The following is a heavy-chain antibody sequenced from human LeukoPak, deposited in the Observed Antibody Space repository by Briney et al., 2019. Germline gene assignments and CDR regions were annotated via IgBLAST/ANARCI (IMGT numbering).Heavy chain of an antibody. CDR3: ATIGYSYGYASENFDY. CDR2: IYYSGST. D-gene: IGHD5-18*01. J-gene: IGHJ4*02. V-gene: IGHV4-39*07. Sequence: SETLSLTCTVSGGSISSSSYYWGWIRQPPGKGLEWIGSIYYSGSTYYNPSLKSRVTISVDTSKNQFSLKLSSVTAADTAVYYCATIGYSYGYASENFDYWGQGTLVTVSS. CDR1: GGSISSSSYY.